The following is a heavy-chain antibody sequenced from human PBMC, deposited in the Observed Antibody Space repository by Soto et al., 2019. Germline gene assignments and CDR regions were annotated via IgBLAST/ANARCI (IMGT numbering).Heavy chain of an antibody. CDR2: INHSGST. CDR1: GGSFSGYY. D-gene: IGHD3-3*01. CDR3: ARVHYDFWSGYYTPWDYYYYMDV. J-gene: IGHJ6*03. V-gene: IGHV4-34*01. Sequence: QVQLQQWGAGLLKPSETLSLTCAVYGGSFSGYYWSWIRQPTGKGLEWIGEINHSGSTNYNPSLKSRVTISVDTSKNQFSLKLSSVTAADTAVYYCARVHYDFWSGYYTPWDYYYYMDVWGKGTTVTVSS.